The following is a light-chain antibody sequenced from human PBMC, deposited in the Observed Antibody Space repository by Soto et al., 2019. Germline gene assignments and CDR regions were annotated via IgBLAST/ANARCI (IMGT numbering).Light chain of an antibody. CDR3: LHHGSSLWT. CDR2: AAS. Sequence: DIQMTQSPSSLSASVGDRVTITCRASQSISSYLNWYQQKPGKAPKLLIYAASSLQSGVPSRFSGSGSGTDFTLTISRLEPEDFAMYYCLHHGSSLWTFGQGTKVDIK. V-gene: IGKV1-39*01. J-gene: IGKJ1*01. CDR1: QSISSY.